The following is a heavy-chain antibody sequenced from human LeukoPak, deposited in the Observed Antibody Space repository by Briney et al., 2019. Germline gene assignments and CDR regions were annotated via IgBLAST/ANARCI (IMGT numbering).Heavy chain of an antibody. CDR2: IKQDGSEK. CDR1: GFTFSSYW. D-gene: IGHD3-10*01. CDR3: ARVSELRILWFGDGYMDV. Sequence: PGGSLRLSCAASGFTFSSYWMSWVRQAPGKGLEWVANIKQDGSEKYYVDSVKGRFTISRDNAKNSLYLQMNSLRAEDTAVYYCARVSELRILWFGDGYMDVWGKGTTVTISS. V-gene: IGHV3-7*01. J-gene: IGHJ6*03.